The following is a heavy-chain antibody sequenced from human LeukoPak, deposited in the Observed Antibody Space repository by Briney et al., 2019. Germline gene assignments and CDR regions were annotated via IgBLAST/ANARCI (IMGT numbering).Heavy chain of an antibody. CDR2: INHSGST. J-gene: IGHJ3*02. Sequence: SETLSLTCAVYGGSFSGYYWSWIRQPPGKGLEWIGEINHSGSTNYNPSLKSRVTISVDTSKNQFSLKLSSVTAADTAVCYCARVRVSGSGYYPLDAFDIWGQGTMVTVSS. CDR3: ARVRVSGSGYYPLDAFDI. CDR1: GGSFSGYY. V-gene: IGHV4-34*01. D-gene: IGHD3-22*01.